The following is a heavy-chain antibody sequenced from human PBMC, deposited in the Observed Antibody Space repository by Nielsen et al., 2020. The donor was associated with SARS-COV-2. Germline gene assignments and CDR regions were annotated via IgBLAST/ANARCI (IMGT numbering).Heavy chain of an antibody. CDR3: TRGDDFWSGKITRFDT. J-gene: IGHJ5*02. CDR2: IRSKAYGGTT. Sequence: GESLKISCAASGFTFSSYWMSWVRQAPGKGLEWVGFIRSKAYGGTTEYAASVKGRVTISRDDSKSIASLQMNSLKTEDTAVYYCTRGDDFWSGKITRFDTWGQGTLVTVSS. D-gene: IGHD3-3*01. V-gene: IGHV3-49*04. CDR1: GFTFSSYW.